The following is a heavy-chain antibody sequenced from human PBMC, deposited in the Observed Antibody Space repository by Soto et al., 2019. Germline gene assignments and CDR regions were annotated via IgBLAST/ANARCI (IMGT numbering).Heavy chain of an antibody. V-gene: IGHV3-33*01. CDR1: GFNFSNYG. CDR3: ARNVEMATTCQH. CDR2: IWYDGSNK. Sequence: QVQLVESGGGVVQPGRSLRLSCAVSGFNFSNYGMHWVRQAPGKGLEWVAVIWYDGSNKYYIDSVTSRFTISRDNPKNTLYLQMDSLRAEDTALYYCARNVEMATTCQHWGKGTLVTVSS. J-gene: IGHJ1*01. D-gene: IGHD1-26*01.